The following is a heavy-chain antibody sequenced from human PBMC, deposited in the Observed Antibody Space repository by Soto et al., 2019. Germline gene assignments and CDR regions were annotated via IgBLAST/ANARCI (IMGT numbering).Heavy chain of an antibody. CDR2: ISGSGGST. Sequence: PGGSLRLSCAASGFTFSSYAMSWVRQAPGKGLEWVSAISGSGGSTYYADSVKGRFTISRDNSKNTPYLQMNSLRAEDTAVYYCAKDGQGVVYSSLYFDYWGQGTLVTVSS. CDR3: AKDGQGVVYSSLYFDY. J-gene: IGHJ4*02. D-gene: IGHD2-8*02. CDR1: GFTFSSYA. V-gene: IGHV3-23*01.